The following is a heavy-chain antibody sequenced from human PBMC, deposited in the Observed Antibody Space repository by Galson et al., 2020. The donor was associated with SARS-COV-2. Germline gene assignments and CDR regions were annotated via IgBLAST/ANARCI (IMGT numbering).Heavy chain of an antibody. Sequence: ESGPTLVKPKQTLTLTCNFSGFSLSSRGMRVSWIRQPPGKALEWLARLDWDNNKYYNTSLKTRLTISKDTSKNQVVLTMTNMDPVDTATYYCARIVARTVADTGRRGAFDIWGQGTMVTVSS. V-gene: IGHV2-70*04. CDR3: ARIVARTVADTGRRGAFDI. CDR1: GFSLSSRGMR. CDR2: LDWDNNK. J-gene: IGHJ3*02. D-gene: IGHD6-19*01.